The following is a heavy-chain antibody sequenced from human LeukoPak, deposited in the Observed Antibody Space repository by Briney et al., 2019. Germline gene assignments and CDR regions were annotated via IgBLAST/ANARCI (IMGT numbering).Heavy chain of an antibody. D-gene: IGHD3-10*01. Sequence: GRSLRLSCAASGFSFSSYGMHWVRQAPGKGLEWVSSIRFDGDFKHYGDSVKGRVAISRNNAENKVFLHMNNLRGEDTGVYFCARSVYGSGSYMDVWGQGTTVIVSS. CDR2: IRFDGDFK. CDR1: GFSFSSYG. CDR3: ARSVYGSGSYMDV. J-gene: IGHJ6*02. V-gene: IGHV3-33*03.